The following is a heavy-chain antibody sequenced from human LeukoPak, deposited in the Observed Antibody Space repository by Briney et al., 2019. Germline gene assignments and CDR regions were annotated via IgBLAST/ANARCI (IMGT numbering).Heavy chain of an antibody. CDR3: AKWGDYDILTGYYVSDF. Sequence: GGSLRLPCAASGFIFRNYAMSWVRQAPGKGLEWVSAITGSGDSTYYADSVKGRFTISRDNSKNTLYVEMNTLRAEDTAVYYCAKWGDYDILTGYYVSDFWGQGTLVTVSS. V-gene: IGHV3-23*01. CDR1: GFIFRNYA. CDR2: ITGSGDST. D-gene: IGHD3-9*01. J-gene: IGHJ4*02.